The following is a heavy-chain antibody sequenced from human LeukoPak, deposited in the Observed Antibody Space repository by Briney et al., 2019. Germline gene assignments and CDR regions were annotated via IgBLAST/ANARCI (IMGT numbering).Heavy chain of an antibody. V-gene: IGHV4-34*01. CDR2: INHSGST. J-gene: IGHJ4*02. Sequence: KPSETLSLTCAVYGVPFSGYYWSWIRQPPGKGLEWIGEINHSGSTNYNPSLKSRVTISVDTSKNQFSLKLSSVTAADAAVYYCARGAVDRNFDYWGQGTLVTVSS. D-gene: IGHD6-19*01. CDR3: ARGAVDRNFDY. CDR1: GVPFSGYY.